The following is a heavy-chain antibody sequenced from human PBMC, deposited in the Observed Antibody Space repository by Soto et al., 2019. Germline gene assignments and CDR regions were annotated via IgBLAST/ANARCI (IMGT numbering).Heavy chain of an antibody. CDR1: GGSISSGGYS. D-gene: IGHD1-1*01. Sequence: QLQLQESGSGLVRPSQTLSLTCAVSGGSISSGGYSWNWIRQPPGKGLEWIGYIYHSGSTLYNPSLKSRVTIPVDKSKNQFSLKLSSVTAADPAVYYCARDQLEGTWFDPWGQGTLVTVSS. V-gene: IGHV4-30-2*01. J-gene: IGHJ5*02. CDR2: IYHSGST. CDR3: ARDQLEGTWFDP.